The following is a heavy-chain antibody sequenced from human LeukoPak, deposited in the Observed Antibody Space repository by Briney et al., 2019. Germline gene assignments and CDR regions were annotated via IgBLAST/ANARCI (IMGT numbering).Heavy chain of an antibody. CDR2: ISGSGGST. V-gene: IGHV3-23*01. J-gene: IGHJ4*02. CDR3: ARPYSGYDYFDY. CDR1: GFTFSTYW. Sequence: PGGSLRLSCAASGFTFSTYWMHWVRQAPGKGLEWVSAISGSGGSTYYADSVKGRFTISRDNSKNTLYLQMNSLRAEDTAVYYCARPYSGYDYFDYWGQGTLVTVSS. D-gene: IGHD5-12*01.